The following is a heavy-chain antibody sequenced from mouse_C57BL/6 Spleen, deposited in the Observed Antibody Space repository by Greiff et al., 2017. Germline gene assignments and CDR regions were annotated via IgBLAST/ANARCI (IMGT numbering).Heavy chain of an antibody. V-gene: IGHV5-17*01. CDR2: ISSGSSTI. CDR3: ASNWDEDY. J-gene: IGHJ2*01. Sequence: EVQLVESGGGLVKPGGSLTLSCAASGFTFSDYGMHWVRQAPEKGLEVVAYISSGSSTIYYADTVKGRFTISRDNAKNTLFLQMTSLRSEDTAMYYCASNWDEDYWGQGTTLTVSS. D-gene: IGHD4-1*01. CDR1: GFTFSDYG.